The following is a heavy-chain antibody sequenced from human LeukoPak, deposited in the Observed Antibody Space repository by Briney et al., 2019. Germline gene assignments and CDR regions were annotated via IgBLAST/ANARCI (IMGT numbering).Heavy chain of an antibody. CDR3: ARVHHSSSWGTDDC. V-gene: IGHV3-7*01. Sequence: PGGSLRLSCEAYGFTFSSYWMTWVRQAPGKGLEWVANIKEDGSEKYYLDSVRGRFTISRDNARNSLYLHLNSPRAEDTAVYYCARVHHSSSWGTDDCWGQGTLVTVSS. CDR1: GFTFSSYW. D-gene: IGHD6-13*01. J-gene: IGHJ4*02. CDR2: IKEDGSEK.